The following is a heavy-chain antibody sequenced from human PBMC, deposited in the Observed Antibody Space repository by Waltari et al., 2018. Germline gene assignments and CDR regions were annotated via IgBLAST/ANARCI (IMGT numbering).Heavy chain of an antibody. V-gene: IGHV3-74*01. CDR3: ARDLGGSGSD. CDR2: SDTQGRRT. Sequence: EVQLVESGGGLIQPGGSLRLSCAASGFTFSTYWMHWVRQVPGKGLVGGHASDTQGRRTEYAESVKGRFTMPRDNAKNTLDLQMNSLRVEDTALYYCARDLGGSGSDWGQGTLVTVSS. J-gene: IGHJ4*02. D-gene: IGHD1-26*01. CDR1: GFTFSTYW.